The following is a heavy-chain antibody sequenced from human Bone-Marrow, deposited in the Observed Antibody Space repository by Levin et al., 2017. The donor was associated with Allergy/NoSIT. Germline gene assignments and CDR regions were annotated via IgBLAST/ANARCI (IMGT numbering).Heavy chain of an antibody. CDR3: TRASIEGFGEFFSLDYFDY. CDR2: IRSKAYGGTT. D-gene: IGHD3-10*01. CDR1: GFTFGDYA. Sequence: PPGGSLRLSCTASGFTFGDYAMSWFRQAPGKGLEWVGFIRSKAYGGTTEYAASVKGRFTISRDDSKSIAYLQMNSLKTEDTAVYYCTRASIEGFGEFFSLDYFDYWGQGTLVTVSS. J-gene: IGHJ4*02. V-gene: IGHV3-49*03.